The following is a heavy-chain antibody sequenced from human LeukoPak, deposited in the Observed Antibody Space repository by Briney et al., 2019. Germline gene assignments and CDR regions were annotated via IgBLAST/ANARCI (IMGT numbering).Heavy chain of an antibody. CDR2: ISYDGSDK. V-gene: IGHV3-30-3*01. D-gene: IGHD3-3*01. CDR3: ARGATIFGVVIHFDY. CDR1: GFTFSSYA. J-gene: IGHJ4*02. Sequence: GGSLRLSCAASGFTFSSYAMRWVRQAPGKGLEWVAVISYDGSDKYYADSVKGRFTISRDNSKNTLYLQMNSLRAEDTAVYYCARGATIFGVVIHFDYWGQGTLVTVSS.